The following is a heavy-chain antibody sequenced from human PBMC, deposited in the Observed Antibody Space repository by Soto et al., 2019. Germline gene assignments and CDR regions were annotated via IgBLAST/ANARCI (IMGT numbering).Heavy chain of an antibody. V-gene: IGHV5-51*03. Sequence: PGESLKISCKGSGYTFTNYWIGWVRQMPGKGLEWMGIIYPGDSDTKYNPSFQGQVTISADKSITTTYLQWSSLKASDTAIYYCAASIYYYGMDVWGQGTTVTVSS. J-gene: IGHJ6*02. CDR1: GYTFTNYW. CDR3: AASIYYYGMDV. CDR2: IYPGDSDT.